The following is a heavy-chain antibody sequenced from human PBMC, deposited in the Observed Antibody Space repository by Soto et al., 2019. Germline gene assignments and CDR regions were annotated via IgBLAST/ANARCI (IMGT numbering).Heavy chain of an antibody. Sequence: SETLSLTCAVSGGSINSAGYSWSWIRQPPGKGLEWIGYIYYSGSTYYNPSLKSRVTISVDTSKNQFSLKLSSVTAADTAVYYCARRHQRDYGDFSYFDYWGQGTLVTVSS. CDR3: ARRHQRDYGDFSYFDY. CDR2: IYYSGST. V-gene: IGHV4-30-2*05. CDR1: GGSINSAGYS. J-gene: IGHJ4*02. D-gene: IGHD4-17*01.